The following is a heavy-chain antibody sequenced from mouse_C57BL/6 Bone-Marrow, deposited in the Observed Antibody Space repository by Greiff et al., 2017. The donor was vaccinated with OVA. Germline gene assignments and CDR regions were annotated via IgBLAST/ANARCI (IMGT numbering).Heavy chain of an antibody. CDR1: GYTFTDYE. J-gene: IGHJ2*01. Sequence: QVQLQQSGAELVRPGASVTLSCKASGYTFTDYEMHWVKQTPVHGLEWIGAIDPETGGTAYNQKFKGKAILTADKSSSTAYMELRSLTSEDSAVYYCTRGGVVANFDYWGQGTTLTVSS. CDR3: TRGGVVANFDY. V-gene: IGHV1-15*01. D-gene: IGHD1-1*01. CDR2: IDPETGGT.